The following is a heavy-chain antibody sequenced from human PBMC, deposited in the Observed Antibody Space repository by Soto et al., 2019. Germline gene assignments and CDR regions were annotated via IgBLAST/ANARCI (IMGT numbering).Heavy chain of an antibody. Sequence: QVTLKEAGPVLVKPTETLTLTCTVSGFSLNTDGMGVSWIRQPPGKGLEWLAQIFSRDDKSYSVSLKSRPSIPKAASVSEVVLSVTNMYPVDTATYYCARIRGYDSLVPVDYWGQGILVTVSS. J-gene: IGHJ4*02. CDR2: IFSRDDK. V-gene: IGHV2-26*01. CDR3: ARIRGYDSLVPVDY. CDR1: GFSLNTDGMG. D-gene: IGHD5-12*01.